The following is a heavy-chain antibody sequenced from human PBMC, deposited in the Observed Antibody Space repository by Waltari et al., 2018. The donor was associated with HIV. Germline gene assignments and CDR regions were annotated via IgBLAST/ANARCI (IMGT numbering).Heavy chain of an antibody. CDR3: ARRNYDFWSGFQAAFDI. CDR1: GYRFTSYW. CDR2: IYPGDSDT. V-gene: IGHV5-51*01. J-gene: IGHJ3*02. D-gene: IGHD3-3*01. Sequence: EVQLVQSGAEVKKPGESLTISCKGSGYRFTSYWIGWVRQMPGKGLEWMGIIYPGDSDTRYSPSFQGQVTISADKSISTAYLQWSSLKASDTAMYYCARRNYDFWSGFQAAFDIWGQGTMVTVSS.